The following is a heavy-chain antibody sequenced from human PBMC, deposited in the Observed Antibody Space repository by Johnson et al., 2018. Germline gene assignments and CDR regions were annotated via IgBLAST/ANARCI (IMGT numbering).Heavy chain of an antibody. CDR1: GFTFSSYW. CDR2: INSDGTSA. V-gene: IGHV3-74*01. CDR3: AYIHMTLSDAVDI. Sequence: VQLVETGGGLVQPGGSLRLSCAASGFTFSSYWMHWVRQAPGKGLVWVSRINSDGTSAGYAASVKGRFTISRDSAKNALYLQMNSLGVEDTAVYYCAYIHMTLSDAVDIWGQGTLVTVSS. J-gene: IGHJ3*02. D-gene: IGHD3/OR15-3a*01.